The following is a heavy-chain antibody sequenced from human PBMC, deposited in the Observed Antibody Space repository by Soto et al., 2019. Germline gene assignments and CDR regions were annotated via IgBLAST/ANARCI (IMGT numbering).Heavy chain of an antibody. Sequence: GASVKVSCKASGYTFTSYGISWVRQAPGQGLEWMGWISAYNGNTNYAQKLQGRVTMTTDTSTSTAYMELRSLRSDDTAVYYCARVHDYIWGSYPVIDYWGQGTLVTVSS. CDR1: GYTFTSYG. J-gene: IGHJ4*02. CDR2: ISAYNGNT. D-gene: IGHD3-16*02. CDR3: ARVHDYIWGSYPVIDY. V-gene: IGHV1-18*01.